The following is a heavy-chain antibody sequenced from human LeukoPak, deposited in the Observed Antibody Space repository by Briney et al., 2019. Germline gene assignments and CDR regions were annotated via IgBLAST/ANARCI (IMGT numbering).Heavy chain of an antibody. CDR3: AKDRPNYYGTNGHYYTRNGDY. CDR1: GFTFNNYA. CDR2: ISGSGDYT. J-gene: IGHJ4*02. D-gene: IGHD3-22*01. Sequence: GGSLRLSCAASGFTFNNYAKSWVRQAPGKGLEWVSSISGSGDYTFYADSVKGRFTIYRDNSRDTLYLQMNSLRVEDTAIYYCAKDRPNYYGTNGHYYTRNGDYWGQGTLVTVSS. V-gene: IGHV3-23*01.